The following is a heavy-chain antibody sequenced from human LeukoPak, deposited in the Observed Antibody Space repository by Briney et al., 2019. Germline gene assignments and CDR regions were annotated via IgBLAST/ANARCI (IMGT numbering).Heavy chain of an antibody. V-gene: IGHV4-59*08. CDR2: IYYSGST. J-gene: IGHJ3*02. CDR1: GGSISSYY. CDR3: ASLFYYGSGSTNDI. D-gene: IGHD3-10*01. Sequence: SETLSLTCTVSGGSISSYYWSWIRQPPGKGLEWIGYIYYSGSTNYNPSLKSRVTISVDTSKNQFSLKLSSVTAADTAVYYCASLFYYGSGSTNDIWGQGTMVTVSS.